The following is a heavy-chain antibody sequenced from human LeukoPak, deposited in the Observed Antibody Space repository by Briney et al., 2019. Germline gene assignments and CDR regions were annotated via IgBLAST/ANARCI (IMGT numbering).Heavy chain of an antibody. CDR2: IIPILGIA. Sequence: SVKVSCKASGYTFTGYYMHWVRQAPGQGLEWMGRIIPILGIANYAQKSQGRVTITADKSTSTAYMELSSLRSEDTAVYYCAREAIAARPSWFDPWGQGTLVTVSS. V-gene: IGHV1-69*04. D-gene: IGHD6-6*01. CDR3: AREAIAARPSWFDP. CDR1: GYTFTGYY. J-gene: IGHJ5*02.